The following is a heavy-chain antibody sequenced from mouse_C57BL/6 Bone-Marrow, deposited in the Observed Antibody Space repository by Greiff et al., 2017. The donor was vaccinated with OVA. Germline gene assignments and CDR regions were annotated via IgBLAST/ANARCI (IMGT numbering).Heavy chain of an antibody. CDR1: GFSLTSYG. D-gene: IGHD6-1*01. Sequence: QVQLQQSGPGLVQPSQSLSITCTVSGFSLTSYGVHWVRQSPGKGLEWLGVIWSGGSTDYNAAFISRLSISKDNSKSQVFFKMNSLQADDTAIYYCASLATLYYFDYWGQGTTLTVSS. CDR2: IWSGGST. J-gene: IGHJ2*01. V-gene: IGHV2-2*01. CDR3: ASLATLYYFDY.